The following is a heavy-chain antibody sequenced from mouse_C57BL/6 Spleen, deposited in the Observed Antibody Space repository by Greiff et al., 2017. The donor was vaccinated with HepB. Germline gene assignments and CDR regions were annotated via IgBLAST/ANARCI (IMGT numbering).Heavy chain of an antibody. J-gene: IGHJ2*01. V-gene: IGHV1-22*01. CDR1: GYTFTDYN. CDR2: INPNNGGT. CDR3: ATTTVVAHFDY. Sequence: EVQLQQSGPELVKPGASVKMSCKASGYTFTDYNMHWVKQSHGKSLEWIGYINPNNGGTSYNQKFNGKATLTVNKSSSTAYMELRSLTSEDSAVYYCATTTVVAHFDYWGQGTTLTVSS. D-gene: IGHD1-1*01.